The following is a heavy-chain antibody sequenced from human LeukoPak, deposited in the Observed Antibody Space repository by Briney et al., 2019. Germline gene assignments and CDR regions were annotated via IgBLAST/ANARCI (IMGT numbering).Heavy chain of an antibody. V-gene: IGHV3-30*04. D-gene: IGHD3-22*01. Sequence: GGSLRLSCAASGFTFSVSPMHWVRRAPGKVLEWVAGVSHDGIGTYYADSVKGRFTISRDNSKNTLYLQMNSLRAEDTAVYYCARESGSSGYAGYFDFRGQGTLVTVSS. CDR2: VSHDGIGT. CDR1: GFTFSVSP. CDR3: ARESGSSGYAGYFDF. J-gene: IGHJ4*02.